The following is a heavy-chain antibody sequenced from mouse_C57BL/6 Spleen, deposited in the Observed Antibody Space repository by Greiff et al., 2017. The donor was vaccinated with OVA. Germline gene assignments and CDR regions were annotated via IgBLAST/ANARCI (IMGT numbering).Heavy chain of an antibody. CDR1: GFNIKDYY. J-gene: IGHJ1*03. CDR3: ARARLYYGSRETYFDV. CDR2: IDPEDGET. D-gene: IGHD1-1*01. V-gene: IGHV14-2*01. Sequence: EVQLQQSGAELVKPGASVKLSCTASGFNIKDYYMHWVKQRTEQGLEWIGRIDPEDGETKSAPKFQGKATITADTSSNTAYLQLSSLTSEDTAVYYCARARLYYGSRETYFDVWGTGTTVTVSS.